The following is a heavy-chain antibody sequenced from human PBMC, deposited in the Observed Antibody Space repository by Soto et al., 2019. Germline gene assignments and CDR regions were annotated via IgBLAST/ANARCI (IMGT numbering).Heavy chain of an antibody. Sequence: GESLKISCAASGFTFSNAWMSWVRQAPGKGLEWVGRIKSKTDGGTTDYAAPVKGRFTISRDDSKNTLYLQMNSLKTEDTAVYYCTTDLSTVTTLPYYFDYWGQGTLVTVSS. CDR3: TTDLSTVTTLPYYFDY. CDR2: IKSKTDGGTT. V-gene: IGHV3-15*01. D-gene: IGHD4-4*01. CDR1: GFTFSNAW. J-gene: IGHJ4*02.